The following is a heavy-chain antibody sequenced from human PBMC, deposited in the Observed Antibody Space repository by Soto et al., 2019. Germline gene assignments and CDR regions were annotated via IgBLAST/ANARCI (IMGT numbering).Heavy chain of an antibody. Sequence: QVQLVQSGAEVKKPGASVKVSCKASGYTFTSYGISWVRQAPGQGLEWMGWISAYNGNTNYAQKLQGRVTMTTDTSTSTAYMEVRSLRSDDTAVYYCARDGTRGAPWDNWNDGDFDYWGQGTLVTVSS. CDR2: ISAYNGNT. CDR1: GYTFTSYG. CDR3: ARDGTRGAPWDNWNDGDFDY. D-gene: IGHD1-1*01. V-gene: IGHV1-18*01. J-gene: IGHJ4*02.